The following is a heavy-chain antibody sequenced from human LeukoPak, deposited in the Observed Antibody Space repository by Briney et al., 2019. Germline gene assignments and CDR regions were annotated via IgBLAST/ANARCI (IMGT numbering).Heavy chain of an antibody. J-gene: IGHJ4*02. Sequence: GGTLSLSCVVSGYSFSTNMMTWVRQAAGKGLEGVTTILPAGKESYRVDSLKGRFIISRDNAKNSLFLEMNCVRHDDTALYYCMSAHGYWGQGTLVTVSS. CDR2: ILPAGKES. V-gene: IGHV3-7*01. CDR1: GYSFSTNM. CDR3: MSAHGY.